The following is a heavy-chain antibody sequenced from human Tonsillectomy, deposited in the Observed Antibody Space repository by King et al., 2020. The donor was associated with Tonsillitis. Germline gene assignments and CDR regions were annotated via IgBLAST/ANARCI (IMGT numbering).Heavy chain of an antibody. Sequence: QLQESGPGLVKPSETLSLTCTVSGGSISRYYWSWIRQPPGKGLEWIGYIYYSGSTNYNPSLKSRVTISVDTSENQFSLRLSSVPAAYTAVYFCARDIADCYFDIWGRGTLVTVSS. V-gene: IGHV4-59*12. CDR2: IYYSGST. CDR1: GGSISRYY. CDR3: ARDIADCYFDI. D-gene: IGHD2-15*01. J-gene: IGHJ2*01.